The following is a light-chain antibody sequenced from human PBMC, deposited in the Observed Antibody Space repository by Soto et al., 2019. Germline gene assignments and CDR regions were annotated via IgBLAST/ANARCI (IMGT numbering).Light chain of an antibody. V-gene: IGKV3-20*01. CDR1: QSVSSSY. CDR2: GAS. J-gene: IGKJ3*01. Sequence: EIVLTQSPGTLSLSPGERATLSCRASQSVSSSYLAWYQQKPGQAPRLLIYGASSRATGIPDRFRGSGSGTDFTLTSSRLEPEDFAVYYCHQDGSSPLTFGPGTKVDIK. CDR3: HQDGSSPLT.